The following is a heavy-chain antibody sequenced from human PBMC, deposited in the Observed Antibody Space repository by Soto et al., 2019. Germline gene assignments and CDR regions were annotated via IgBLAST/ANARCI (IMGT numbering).Heavy chain of an antibody. D-gene: IGHD6-13*01. CDR3: AEGSSWLDY. V-gene: IGHV3-23*01. CDR2: ISGSGGST. Sequence: EVQLLESGGGLVQPGGSLRLSCAASGFTFSSYAMSWVRQAPGKGLEWVSAISGSGGSTYYADSVKGRFTISRDNSKNTLYLQMNSLRAEDTAVDDWAEGSSWLDYWGQGTLVTVSS. CDR1: GFTFSSYA. J-gene: IGHJ4*02.